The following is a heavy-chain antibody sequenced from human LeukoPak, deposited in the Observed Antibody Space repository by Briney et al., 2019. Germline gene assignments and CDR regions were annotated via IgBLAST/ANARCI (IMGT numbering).Heavy chain of an antibody. CDR1: GFTFSNYW. Sequence: GGSLRLSCAPSGFTFSNYWMSWVRQAPGKGLEWVADIKQDGSEKYYVDSVKGRFTISRDNAKNSLYLQMNSLRAEDTAVYYCARDRVTMVRGVSYYFDYWGQGTLVTVSS. CDR3: ARDRVTMVRGVSYYFDY. J-gene: IGHJ4*02. D-gene: IGHD3-10*01. V-gene: IGHV3-7*05. CDR2: IKQDGSEK.